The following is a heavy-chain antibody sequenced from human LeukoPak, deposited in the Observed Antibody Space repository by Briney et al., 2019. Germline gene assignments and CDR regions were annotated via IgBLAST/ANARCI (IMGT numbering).Heavy chain of an antibody. Sequence: GASVKVSCKASGYTFTSYYMHWVRQAPGQGLEWMGIINPSGGSTGYAQKFQGRVTMTRDTSTSTVYMELSSLRSEDTAVYYCASRGYCSSTSCPDYYYYGMDVWGQGTTVTVSS. CDR3: ASRGYCSSTSCPDYYYYGMDV. CDR2: INPSGGST. D-gene: IGHD2-2*01. V-gene: IGHV1-46*01. CDR1: GYTFTSYY. J-gene: IGHJ6*02.